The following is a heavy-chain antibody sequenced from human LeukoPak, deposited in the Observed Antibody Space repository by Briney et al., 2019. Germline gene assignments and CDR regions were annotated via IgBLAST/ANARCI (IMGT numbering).Heavy chain of an antibody. Sequence: GRSLRLSCAASGFTFSSYGMHWVRQAPGKGLEWVAVISYDGSNKYYADSVKGRFTISRDNSKNTLYLQMNSLRAEDTAVYYCAKVRRGYSSGYPSDYWGQGTLVTVSS. CDR1: GFTFSSYG. CDR2: ISYDGSNK. J-gene: IGHJ4*02. V-gene: IGHV3-30*18. D-gene: IGHD6-19*01. CDR3: AKVRRGYSSGYPSDY.